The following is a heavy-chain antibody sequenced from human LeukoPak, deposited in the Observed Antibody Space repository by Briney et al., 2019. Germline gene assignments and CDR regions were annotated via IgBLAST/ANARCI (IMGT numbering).Heavy chain of an antibody. V-gene: IGHV4-59*08. CDR1: GGSISSYY. D-gene: IGHD4-17*01. J-gene: IGHJ5*02. Sequence: TSETLSLTCTVSGGSISSYYWSWIRQPPGKGLEWIGYIYYSGSTNYNPSLKSRVTISVDTSKNQFSLKLSSVTAADTAVYYCARVRATVTPTGRFDPWGQGTLVTVSS. CDR3: ARVRATVTPTGRFDP. CDR2: IYYSGST.